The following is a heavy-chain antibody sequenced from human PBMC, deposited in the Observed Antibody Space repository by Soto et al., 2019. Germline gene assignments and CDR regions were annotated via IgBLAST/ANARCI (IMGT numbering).Heavy chain of an antibody. CDR1: GGSISSSNW. J-gene: IGHJ4*02. V-gene: IGHV4-4*02. D-gene: IGHD2-15*01. CDR2: IYDSGST. Sequence: QVQLQESGPGLVKPSGTLSLTCAVSGGSISSSNWWSWVRQPPGKGLEWIGEIYDSGSTNYNPSLKSRVTISVDKYKNPFSLKLSSVTAADTAVYYCASEACSGGSCSVGWGQGTLVTVSS. CDR3: ASEACSGGSCSVG.